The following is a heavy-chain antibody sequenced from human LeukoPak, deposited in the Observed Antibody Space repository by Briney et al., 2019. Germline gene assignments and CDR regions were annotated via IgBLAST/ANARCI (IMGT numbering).Heavy chain of an antibody. Sequence: GGSLRLSCAASGFTFSNYNMRWIRQAPGKGLGWVSSISRSGSTKYYADSVKGRFTISRDNAKNSLFLQMNSLRAEDTAVYYCARVLRYCSGGNCYSGGLGYMDVWGKGTTVTISS. CDR1: GFTFSNYN. V-gene: IGHV3-11*01. CDR3: ARVLRYCSGGNCYSGGLGYMDV. D-gene: IGHD2-15*01. J-gene: IGHJ6*03. CDR2: ISRSGSTK.